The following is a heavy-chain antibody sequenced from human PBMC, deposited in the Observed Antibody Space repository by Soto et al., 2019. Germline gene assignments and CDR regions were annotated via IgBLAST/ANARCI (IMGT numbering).Heavy chain of an antibody. Sequence: QITLKESGPPLVNPTQTLTLTCTFSGFSLSTSGVGVGWIRQPPGKALEWLALIYWDDDKRYSPSLKSRLTITKDTSKNQVVLTMTNMDPVDTATYYCAHTTLPPFWMVRGANFDYWGQGTLVTVSS. D-gene: IGHD3-10*01. J-gene: IGHJ4*02. V-gene: IGHV2-5*02. CDR2: IYWDDDK. CDR3: AHTTLPPFWMVRGANFDY. CDR1: GFSLSTSGVG.